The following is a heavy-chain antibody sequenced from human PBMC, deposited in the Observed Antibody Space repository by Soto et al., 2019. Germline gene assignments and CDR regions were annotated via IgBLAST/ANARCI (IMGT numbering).Heavy chain of an antibody. CDR3: AREATRQLRDFWSGYYTVNWFDP. CDR1: GGSISSGGYY. CDR2: IYYSGST. Sequence: QVQLQESGPGLVKPSQTLSLTCTVSGGSISSGGYYWSWIRQHPGKGLEWIGYIYYSGSTYYNPSLKSRVTISVDTSKNQFSLKLSSVTAADTAVYYCAREATRQLRDFWSGYYTVNWFDPWGQGTLVTVSS. V-gene: IGHV4-31*03. D-gene: IGHD3-3*01. J-gene: IGHJ5*02.